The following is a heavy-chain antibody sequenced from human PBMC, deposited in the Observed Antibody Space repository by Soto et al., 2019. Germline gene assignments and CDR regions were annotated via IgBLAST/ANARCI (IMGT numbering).Heavy chain of an antibody. D-gene: IGHD2-8*01. V-gene: IGHV1-69*06. CDR2: AIPEAGTT. J-gene: IGHJ4*02. CDR1: GGTFNNYA. Sequence: QVHLLQSGAEVKKPGSSVQISCTAPGGTFNNYAISWVRQAPGQGLEWMGVAIPEAGTTNYAQKFQGRVTITADKYTNTAYMELGSLGSEDTAMYVCARDGSYCTNGVCFYYLDYWGQGTLVTVSS. CDR3: ARDGSYCTNGVCFYYLDY.